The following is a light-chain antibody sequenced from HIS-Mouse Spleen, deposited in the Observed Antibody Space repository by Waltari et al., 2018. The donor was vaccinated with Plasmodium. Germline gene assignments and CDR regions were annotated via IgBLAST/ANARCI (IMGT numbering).Light chain of an antibody. V-gene: IGKV3-11*01. CDR2: DAS. CDR1: QSVSSY. CDR3: QQRSNWPPRYT. Sequence: DIVLTTSPATLSLSPGERATLSCRASQSVSSYLAWYQPKPGQAPRLLIYDASNRATGIPARFSGSGSGTDFTLTISSLEPEDFAVYYCQQRSNWPPRYTFGQGTKLEIK. J-gene: IGKJ2*01.